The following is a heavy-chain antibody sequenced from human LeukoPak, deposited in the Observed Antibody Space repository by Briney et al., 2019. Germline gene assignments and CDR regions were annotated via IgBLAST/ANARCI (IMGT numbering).Heavy chain of an antibody. CDR3: ARGAYDSSGYYKRFDY. CDR1: GFTFSSYS. CDR2: ISSSSSYI. Sequence: GGSLRLSCAASGFTFSSYSMNWVRQAPGKGLEWVSSISSSSSYIYYADSVKGRFTISRDNAKNSLYLQMNSLRAEDTAVYYCARGAYDSSGYYKRFDYWGQGTLVTVSS. J-gene: IGHJ4*02. V-gene: IGHV3-21*01. D-gene: IGHD3-22*01.